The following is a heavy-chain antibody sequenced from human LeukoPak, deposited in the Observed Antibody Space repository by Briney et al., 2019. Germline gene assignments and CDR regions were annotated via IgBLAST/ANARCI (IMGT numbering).Heavy chain of an antibody. CDR1: GGSISTRDYY. Sequence: SETLSLTRTVSGGSISTRDYYWGWIRQPPGEGLEWIASIYYTGSTYYSPSLRSRATMSVDTSKNQFSLELSAVTAADTAFYYCARVVYYYDVSGYSFDLWGRGTLVAVSS. CDR3: ARVVYYYDVSGYSFDL. D-gene: IGHD3-22*01. CDR2: IYYTGST. J-gene: IGHJ2*01. V-gene: IGHV4-39*01.